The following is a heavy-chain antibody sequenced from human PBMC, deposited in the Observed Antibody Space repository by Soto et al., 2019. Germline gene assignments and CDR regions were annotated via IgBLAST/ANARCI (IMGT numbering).Heavy chain of an antibody. CDR1: GFTFSSYG. CDR3: ARIGWDYYHISQLQYAMDV. CDR2: INSDGSST. V-gene: IGHV3-74*01. J-gene: IGHJ6*02. D-gene: IGHD3-22*01. Sequence: GGALRLSCAASGFTFSSYGMNWVRQGPGKGLVWVSHINSDGSSTTYADSVKGRFTISRDNAKNTLYLQMNSLRAEDTAVYYCARIGWDYYHISQLQYAMDVWGQGTKVTVSS.